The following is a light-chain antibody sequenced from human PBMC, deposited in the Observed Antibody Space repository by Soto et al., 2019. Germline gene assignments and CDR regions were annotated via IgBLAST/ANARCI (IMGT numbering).Light chain of an antibody. CDR1: QGISSY. J-gene: IGKJ1*01. V-gene: IGKV1-8*01. CDR3: PQSYSAPWT. CDR2: AAS. Sequence: AIRMTQSPSSFSASTGDRVTITCRASQGISSYLACYQQKPGKAPKLLIYAASTLQSGVPSRFSGSGSETDFTLTISSLQPEDFATYYCPQSYSAPWTFSQGTKVDIK.